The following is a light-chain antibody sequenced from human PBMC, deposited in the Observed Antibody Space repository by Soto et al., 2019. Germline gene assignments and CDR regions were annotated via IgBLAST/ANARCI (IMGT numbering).Light chain of an antibody. CDR1: QGIRND. CDR3: LQEYRYPLT. V-gene: IGKV1-6*01. CDR2: AAS. Sequence: AIQLTQSPASLSASVGDRVTITCRASQGIRNDLGWFQQKPGKAPKLLIYAASILQTGVPSRFSGSGSGTYFTLTISSLQVEDFATYYCLQEYRYPLTFGGGTKVEI. J-gene: IGKJ4*01.